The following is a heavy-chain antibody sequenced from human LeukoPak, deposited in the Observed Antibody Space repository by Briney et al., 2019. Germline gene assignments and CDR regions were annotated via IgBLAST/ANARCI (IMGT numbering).Heavy chain of an antibody. J-gene: IGHJ6*03. CDR3: ARDRPGIAVAHYYMDV. CDR1: GGSISSYY. D-gene: IGHD6-19*01. CDR2: IYTSGST. Sequence: TLSLTCTVSGGSISSYYWSWIRQPAGKGLEWIGRIYTSGSTNYNPSLKSRVTMSVDTSKNQFSLKLSSVTAADTAVYYCARDRPGIAVAHYYMDVWGKGTTVTISS. V-gene: IGHV4-4*07.